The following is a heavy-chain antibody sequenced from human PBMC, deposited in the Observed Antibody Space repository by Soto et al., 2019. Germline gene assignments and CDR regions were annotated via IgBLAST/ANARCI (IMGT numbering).Heavy chain of an antibody. V-gene: IGHV3-72*01. CDR1: GITFSDHY. Sequence: PWGSLRLSCAASGITFSDHYIDWVRQAPWKGLEWVGRIRNKGNSYTTEYAASVKGRFTISRDDSQNSLYLQMNTLKAEDTAVYYCAKDLGFYSRAWQYFDSWGQGALLTVCS. CDR3: AKDLGFYSRAWQYFDS. CDR2: IRNKGNSYTT. J-gene: IGHJ4*02. D-gene: IGHD2-2*02.